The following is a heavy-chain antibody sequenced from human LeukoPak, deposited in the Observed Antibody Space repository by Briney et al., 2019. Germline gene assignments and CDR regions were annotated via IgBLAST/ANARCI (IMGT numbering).Heavy chain of an antibody. CDR3: AKNRGGSYYSGSDY. D-gene: IGHD1-26*01. Sequence: GGSLRLSCAASGFTFSSYGMSWVRQAPGKGLEWVSAVRGGDAGTSYADSVKGRFTISRDDSKNTLYLQMNSLRADDTAVYYCAKNRGGSYYSGSDYWGQGTLVTVSS. CDR2: VRGGDAGT. V-gene: IGHV3-23*01. CDR1: GFTFSSYG. J-gene: IGHJ4*02.